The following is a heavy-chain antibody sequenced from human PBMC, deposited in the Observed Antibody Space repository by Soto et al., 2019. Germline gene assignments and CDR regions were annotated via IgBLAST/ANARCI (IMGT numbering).Heavy chain of an antibody. J-gene: IGHJ6*02. V-gene: IGHV1-69*06. CDR1: GDTFSSHA. Sequence: SVKVSCKTSGDTFSSHAISWVRQAPGQGLEWMGGIIPIIGTANCAPKFQGRVTIIADTRTNTAYLELSRLRSADPAVYYCAKALRFWEWPSPRPLPMDVWGQGATVTVSS. D-gene: IGHD3-3*01. CDR3: AKALRFWEWPSPRPLPMDV. CDR2: IIPIIGTA.